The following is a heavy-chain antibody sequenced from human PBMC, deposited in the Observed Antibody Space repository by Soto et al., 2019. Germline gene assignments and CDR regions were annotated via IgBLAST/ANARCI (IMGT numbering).Heavy chain of an antibody. J-gene: IGHJ5*02. V-gene: IGHV1-2*04. CDR2: INPNSGGT. CDR3: ARDYSFYDILTGYYHVGFDP. Sequence: GASVKVSCKASGYTFTGYYMHWVRQAPGQGLEWMGWINPNSGGTNYAQKFRGWVTMTRDTSISTAYMELSRLRSDDTAVYYCARDYSFYDILTGYYHVGFDPWGQGTLVTVS. D-gene: IGHD3-9*01. CDR1: GYTFTGYY.